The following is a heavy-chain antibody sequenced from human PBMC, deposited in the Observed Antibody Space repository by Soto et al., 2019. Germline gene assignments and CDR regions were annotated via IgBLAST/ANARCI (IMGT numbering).Heavy chain of an antibody. CDR3: ASSSSWEIPPDYYYYYGMAV. CDR2: IYPGDSDT. V-gene: IGHV5-51*01. Sequence: GESLKISCKGSGYSFTSYWIGWVRQMPGKGLEWMGIIYPGDSDTRYSPSFQGQVTISADKSISTAYPQWSSLKASDTAMYYCASSSSWEIPPDYYYYYGMAVWGQGTTVTVSS. J-gene: IGHJ6*02. D-gene: IGHD6-13*01. CDR1: GYSFTSYW.